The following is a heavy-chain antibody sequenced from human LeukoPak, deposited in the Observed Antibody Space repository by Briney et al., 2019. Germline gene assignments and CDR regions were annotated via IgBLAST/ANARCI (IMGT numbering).Heavy chain of an antibody. CDR2: INHSGST. D-gene: IGHD3-10*01. CDR3: ASRYYYGSGSFGY. CDR1: GGSFSGCY. J-gene: IGHJ4*02. Sequence: SETLSLTCAVYGGSFSGCYWSWIRQPPGKGLEWIGEINHSGSTNYNPSLKSRVTISVDTSKNQFSLKLSSVTAADTAVYYCASRYYYGSGSFGYWGQGTLVTVSS. V-gene: IGHV4-34*01.